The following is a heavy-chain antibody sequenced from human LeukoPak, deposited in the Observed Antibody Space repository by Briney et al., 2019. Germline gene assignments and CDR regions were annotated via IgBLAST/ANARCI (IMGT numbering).Heavy chain of an antibody. D-gene: IGHD3-10*01. Sequence: TGGSLRLSCAASGFTFSDYYMSWIRQAPGKGLEWVSAISGSGGSTYYADSVKGRFTISRDNSKNTLYLQMNSLRAEDTAVYYCAKIIRITMVRALDYWGQGTLVTVSS. CDR3: AKIIRITMVRALDY. CDR1: GFTFSDYY. CDR2: ISGSGGST. V-gene: IGHV3-23*01. J-gene: IGHJ4*02.